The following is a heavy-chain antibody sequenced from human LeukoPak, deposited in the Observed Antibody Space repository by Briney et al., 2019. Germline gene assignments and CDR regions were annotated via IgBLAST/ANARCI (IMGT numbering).Heavy chain of an antibody. Sequence: GGSLRLSCAASGFTFSSYGMHWVRQTPGKGLEWVTFIRYDGSNKYYTDSVKGRFTISRDNSKNTLFLQMNSLRAEDTAVYYCARGKLGKGYYYMDVWGKGTTVTVSS. V-gene: IGHV3-30*02. CDR2: IRYDGSNK. J-gene: IGHJ6*03. D-gene: IGHD3-16*01. CDR1: GFTFSSYG. CDR3: ARGKLGKGYYYMDV.